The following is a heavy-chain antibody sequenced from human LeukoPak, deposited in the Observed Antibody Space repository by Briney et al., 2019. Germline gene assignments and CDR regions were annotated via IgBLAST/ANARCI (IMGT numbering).Heavy chain of an antibody. Sequence: SETLSLTCTVSGGSISSSSYYWGWIRQPPGKGLEWIGSIYYSGSTYYNPSRKSRVTITVDTSKNQFSLKLSSVTAADTAVYYCARDLEVRGVIDYWGQGTLVTVSS. D-gene: IGHD3-10*01. CDR3: ARDLEVRGVIDY. J-gene: IGHJ4*02. CDR2: IYYSGST. V-gene: IGHV4-39*07. CDR1: GGSISSSSYY.